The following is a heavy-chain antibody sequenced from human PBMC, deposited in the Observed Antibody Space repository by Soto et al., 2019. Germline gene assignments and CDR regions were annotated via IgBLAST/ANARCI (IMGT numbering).Heavy chain of an antibody. Sequence: PSETLSLTCTVSGVSVSSGSFYWAWIRQPRGKGLEWIGFGSYSGTTNYKPSLKSRVTISVDTSRSQISLKVSSLTAADTAVYYCARGATVTQFDYWGRGTLVTVSS. CDR3: ARGATVTQFDY. V-gene: IGHV4-61*01. D-gene: IGHD4-17*01. CDR1: GVSVSSGSFY. J-gene: IGHJ4*02. CDR2: GSYSGTT.